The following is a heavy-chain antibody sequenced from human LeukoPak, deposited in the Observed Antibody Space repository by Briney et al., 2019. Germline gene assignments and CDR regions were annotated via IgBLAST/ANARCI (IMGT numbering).Heavy chain of an antibody. CDR1: GGSISSGDYY. V-gene: IGHV4-30-4*01. J-gene: IGHJ5*02. CDR2: IYYSGST. Sequence: SETLSLTCTVSGGSISSGDYYWSWIRQPPGKGLEWIGYIYYSGSTYYNPSLKSRVTISVDTSKNQFSLKLSSVTAADTAVYYCARLYGLGNWFDPWGQGTLVTVSS. D-gene: IGHD3-16*01. CDR3: ARLYGLGNWFDP.